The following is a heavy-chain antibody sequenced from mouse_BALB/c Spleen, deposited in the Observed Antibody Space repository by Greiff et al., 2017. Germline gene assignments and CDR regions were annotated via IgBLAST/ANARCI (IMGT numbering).Heavy chain of an antibody. CDR2: ISSGGSYT. CDR1: GFTFSSYT. CDR3: TRDGDGPDY. J-gene: IGHJ2*01. Sequence: EVQRVESGGGLVKPGGSLKLSCAASGFTFSSYTMSWVRQTPEKRLEWVATISSGGSYTYYPDSVKGRFTISRDNAKNTLYLQMSSLKSEDTAMYYCTRDGDGPDYWGQGTTLTVSS. V-gene: IGHV5-6-4*01. D-gene: IGHD2-3*01.